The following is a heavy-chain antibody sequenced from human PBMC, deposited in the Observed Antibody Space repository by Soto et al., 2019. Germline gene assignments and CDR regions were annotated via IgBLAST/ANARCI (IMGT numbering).Heavy chain of an antibody. V-gene: IGHV1-8*01. CDR1: GYTFTSLD. J-gene: IGHJ4*02. D-gene: IGHD1-26*01. Sequence: ASVKVSCKASGYTFTSLDINWVRQATGQGLEWMGWMSPNSGNTGYAEKFQGRVTMTRDTSISTAYMELSSLRSEDTAVYYCARGVSAGVDYWGQGTLVTVS. CDR2: MSPNSGNT. CDR3: ARGVSAGVDY.